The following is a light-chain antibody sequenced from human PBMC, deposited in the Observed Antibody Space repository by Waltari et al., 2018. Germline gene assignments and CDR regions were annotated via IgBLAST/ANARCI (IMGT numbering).Light chain of an antibody. Sequence: QLVLTQPPSASASLGASVKLTCTLNSGHTRYALAWHQHQPEKGPRFLMKLDSDGSHTKGDGIPDRFSGSSSGAERYLILSSLQSEDEADYYCQSWDTGINVFGGGTKLTVL. CDR2: LDSDGSH. CDR3: QSWDTGINV. J-gene: IGLJ2*01. CDR1: SGHTRYA. V-gene: IGLV4-69*01.